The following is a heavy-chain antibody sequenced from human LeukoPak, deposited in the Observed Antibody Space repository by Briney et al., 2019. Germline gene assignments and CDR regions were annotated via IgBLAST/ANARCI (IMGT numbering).Heavy chain of an antibody. J-gene: IGHJ5*02. D-gene: IGHD5-18*01. CDR3: ARSGGYSYELSLLATWFDP. CDR1: GGSISSSSYY. V-gene: IGHV4-39*07. Sequence: SETLSLTCTVSGGSISSSSYYWGWIRQPPGKGLEWIGSIYYSGSTYYNPSLKSRVTISVDTSKNQFSLKLSSVTAADTAVYYCARSGGYSYELSLLATWFDPWGQGTLVTVSS. CDR2: IYYSGST.